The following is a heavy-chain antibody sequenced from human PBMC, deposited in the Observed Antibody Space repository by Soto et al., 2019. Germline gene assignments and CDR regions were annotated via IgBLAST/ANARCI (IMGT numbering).Heavy chain of an antibody. CDR1: GFTFDDYA. J-gene: IGHJ5*01. D-gene: IGHD1-26*01. CDR2: INWNGGTS. Sequence: EVQLVESGGRVVRPGGSLRLSCVASGFTFDDYAMSWVRQAPGKGLEWVSVINWNGGTSGYADSMKGRFTISRDNAKNSLYLQMNTVRAEDTALYYCARDKLYGSHRWFDSWGQGTLVIVSS. CDR3: ARDKLYGSHRWFDS. V-gene: IGHV3-20*04.